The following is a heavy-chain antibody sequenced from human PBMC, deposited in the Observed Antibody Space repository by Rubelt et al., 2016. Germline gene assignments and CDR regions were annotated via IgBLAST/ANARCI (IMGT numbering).Heavy chain of an antibody. J-gene: IGHJ4*02. D-gene: IGHD2-8*01. CDR1: GFTVSTNY. V-gene: IGHV3-53*01. Sequence: EVHLVESGGGLIQPGGSLRLSCAASGFTVSTNYMSWVRQAPGKGLEWVSVLYSGGSTYYADSVKGRFTISRDNSKNTLYLQMNSRRAEDSAVYYCTTGRPYCTDGVCYSKFDYWGQGTLVTVSS. CDR3: TTGRPYCTDGVCYSKFDY. CDR2: LYSGGST.